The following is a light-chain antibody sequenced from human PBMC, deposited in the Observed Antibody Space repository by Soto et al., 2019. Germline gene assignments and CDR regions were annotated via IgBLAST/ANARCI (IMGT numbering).Light chain of an antibody. V-gene: IGLV2-14*01. J-gene: IGLJ2*01. CDR3: SSYTSKSSLI. CDR2: EVR. Sequence: HSALTQPASVSGSPGQSITISCAGTMRDVGAYNLVSCYQQHPGRAPQLIIYEVRNRPSGISFRFSGSKSGNTASLTISGLQAEDEADYYCSSYTSKSSLIFGGGTKVTVL. CDR1: MRDVGAYNL.